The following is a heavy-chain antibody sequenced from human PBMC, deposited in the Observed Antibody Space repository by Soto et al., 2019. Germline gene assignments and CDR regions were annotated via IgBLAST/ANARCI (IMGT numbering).Heavy chain of an antibody. D-gene: IGHD3-3*01. CDR3: ARDEIPFMYYDFWSGYDRNRYFDL. J-gene: IGHJ2*01. CDR2: ISSSSSTI. Sequence: EVQLVESGGGLVQPGGSLRLSCAASGFTFSSYSMNWVRQAPGKGLEWVSYISSSSSTIYYADSVKGRFTNSRDNAKNSLYLQMNSLRAEDTAVYYCARDEIPFMYYDFWSGYDRNRYFDLWGRGTLVTVSS. CDR1: GFTFSSYS. V-gene: IGHV3-48*01.